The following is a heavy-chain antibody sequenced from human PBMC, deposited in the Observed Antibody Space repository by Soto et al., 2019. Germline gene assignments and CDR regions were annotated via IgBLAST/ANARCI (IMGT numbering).Heavy chain of an antibody. Sequence: PGESLKISCQVSGYPFTTYWIGWVRQMPVKGLEWMGKIFPPDSDTRYSPSFQGQVTMSVDKSTSTAYLQWSSLKASDTAMYYCARPYGMDVWGQGTTVTVS. CDR2: IFPPDSDT. CDR1: GYPFTTYW. J-gene: IGHJ6*02. V-gene: IGHV5-51*01. CDR3: ARPYGMDV.